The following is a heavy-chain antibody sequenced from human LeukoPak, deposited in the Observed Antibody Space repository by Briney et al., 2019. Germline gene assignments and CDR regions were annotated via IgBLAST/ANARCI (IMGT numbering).Heavy chain of an antibody. D-gene: IGHD3-9*01. Sequence: GRSLRLSCAASGFTFSSYAMHWVRQAPGKGLEWVAVISYDGSNKYYADSVKGRFTISRDNSKNTLYLQMNSLRAEDTAVCYCARSPYDILTGSEYYFDYWGQGTLVTVSS. CDR3: ARSPYDILTGSEYYFDY. J-gene: IGHJ4*02. CDR1: GFTFSSYA. V-gene: IGHV3-30-3*01. CDR2: ISYDGSNK.